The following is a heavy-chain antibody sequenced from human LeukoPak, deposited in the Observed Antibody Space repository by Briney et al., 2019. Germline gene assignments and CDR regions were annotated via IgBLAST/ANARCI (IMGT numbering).Heavy chain of an antibody. CDR3: ARTIAVAGIADY. Sequence: GGSLRLSRAASGFTVSSNYMSWVRQAPGKGLEWVSVIYSGGSTYYADSVKGRFTISRDNSKNTLYLQMNSLRAEDTAVYYCARTIAVAGIADYWGQGTLVTVSS. D-gene: IGHD6-19*01. CDR1: GFTVSSNY. CDR2: IYSGGST. J-gene: IGHJ4*02. V-gene: IGHV3-53*01.